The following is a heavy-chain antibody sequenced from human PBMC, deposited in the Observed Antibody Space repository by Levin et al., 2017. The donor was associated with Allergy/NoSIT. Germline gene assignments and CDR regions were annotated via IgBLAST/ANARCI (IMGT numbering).Heavy chain of an antibody. CDR2: ISQSGNT. Sequence: SETLSLTCGVYGGSFSGYHWTWIRQPPGEGLEWIGEISQSGNTNYKPSLKSRVTISADTSKNHFSLNLSSVTAADTALYYCAAVNTAAAAYWGQGTLVTVSS. CDR3: AAVNTAAAAY. D-gene: IGHD6-13*01. CDR1: GGSFSGYH. V-gene: IGHV4-34*01. J-gene: IGHJ4*02.